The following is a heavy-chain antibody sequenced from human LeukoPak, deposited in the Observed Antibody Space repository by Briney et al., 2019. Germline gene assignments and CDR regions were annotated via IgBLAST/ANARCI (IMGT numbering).Heavy chain of an antibody. CDR1: GGSISSYY. CDR2: IYYSGST. V-gene: IGHV4-59*01. D-gene: IGHD4-11*01. Sequence: PSETLSLTCTVSGGSISSYYWSWIRQPPGKGLEWIGYIYYSGSTNYNPSLKSRVTISVDTSKNQFSLKLSSVTAADTAVYYCARVEGLTTPTGFHYYGMDVWGQGTTVTVSS. CDR3: ARVEGLTTPTGFHYYGMDV. J-gene: IGHJ6*02.